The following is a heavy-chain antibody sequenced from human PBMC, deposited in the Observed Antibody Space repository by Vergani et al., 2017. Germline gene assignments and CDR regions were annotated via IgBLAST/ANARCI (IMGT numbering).Heavy chain of an antibody. D-gene: IGHD3-10*01. Sequence: EGQLVESGGDWVQRGGSLRLSCAASGFISSSYWMSWVRQAPGTGLEWVANVNQDGSEKYYVDSVRGRFTISRDNAKNSIYLQMNSLRAEDTAVYFCVGDPLIRRGAGNYGINNDHGMDVWGKGTTVIVSS. CDR2: VNQDGSEK. CDR3: VGDPLIRRGAGNYGINNDHGMDV. V-gene: IGHV3-7*01. CDR1: GFISSSYW. J-gene: IGHJ6*04.